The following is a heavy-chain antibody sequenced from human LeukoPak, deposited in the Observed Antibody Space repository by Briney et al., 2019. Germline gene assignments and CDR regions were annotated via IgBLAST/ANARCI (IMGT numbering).Heavy chain of an antibody. CDR3: AKGSF. CDR1: XXTFSTSA. CDR2: ISESGGST. V-gene: IGHV3-23*01. Sequence: GSLRLXXXVSXXTFSTSAMSWVRQAPGKGLEWVSGISESGGSTYYADSVKGRFTSSRDNSKNTLYLQMNNLRAEDTAAYYCAKGSFWGQGTLVTVSS. J-gene: IGHJ4*02. D-gene: IGHD3-10*01.